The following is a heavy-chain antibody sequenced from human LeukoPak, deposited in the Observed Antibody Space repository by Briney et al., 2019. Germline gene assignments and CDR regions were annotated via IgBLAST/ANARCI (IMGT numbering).Heavy chain of an antibody. CDR3: STWLQESNLRL. Sequence: GGSLRLSCAASGFTFNNYEVNWFRQAPGKGLEWISHNIVSGGPMYYSDSVKGRFVVSRDPAKNSLYLQMNRLRNEDTATYYCSTWLQESNLRLWGQGTVVTVSS. CDR1: GFTFNNYE. J-gene: IGHJ3*01. CDR2: NIVSGGPM. D-gene: IGHD5-24*01. V-gene: IGHV3-48*03.